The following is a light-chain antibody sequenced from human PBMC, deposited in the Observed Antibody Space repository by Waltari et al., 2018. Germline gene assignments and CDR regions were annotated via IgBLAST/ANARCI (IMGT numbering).Light chain of an antibody. CDR1: QSVSSN. CDR2: GAS. CDR3: QQYNNWSYT. J-gene: IGKJ2*01. Sequence: EIVMTQPPATLSVSPGERATRSCRASQSVSSNLAWYQQKPGQAPRLLSYGASTRATGIPARFSGSGSGTEFTLTISSMQSEDFAVYYCQQYNNWSYTFGQGTKLEIK. V-gene: IGKV3-15*01.